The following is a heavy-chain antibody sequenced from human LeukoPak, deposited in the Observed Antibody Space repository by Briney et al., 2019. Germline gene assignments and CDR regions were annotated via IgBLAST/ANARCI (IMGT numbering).Heavy chain of an antibody. CDR1: GYTFSIYG. CDR2: ISAYNGKT. CDR3: AREGYSYGPYYFDY. J-gene: IGHJ4*02. D-gene: IGHD5-18*01. Sequence: ASVKVSCKSSGYTFSIYGFTWVRHAPGQGLEWMGWISAYNGKTLYAEKFQGRVTMTRDTSTSTVYMELSSLRSEDTAVYYCAREGYSYGPYYFDYWGQGTLVTVSS. V-gene: IGHV1-18*01.